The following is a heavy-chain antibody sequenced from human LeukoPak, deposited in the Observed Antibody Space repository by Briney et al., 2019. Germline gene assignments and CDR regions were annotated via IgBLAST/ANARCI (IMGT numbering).Heavy chain of an antibody. D-gene: IGHD3-16*01. V-gene: IGHV2-70*11. J-gene: IGHJ5*02. CDR1: GFSLSTSEMC. CDR2: IDWDDDK. CDR3: AASTVGRGCHWFDP. Sequence: ESGPTLVKPTQTLTLTCTFSGFSLSTSEMCVSRIRQPPGKALEWLARIDWDDDKYYSSSLKTRLTISKDNSKNQVVLTMTNLDPVDTATYYCAASTVGRGCHWFDPWGQGTLVTVSS.